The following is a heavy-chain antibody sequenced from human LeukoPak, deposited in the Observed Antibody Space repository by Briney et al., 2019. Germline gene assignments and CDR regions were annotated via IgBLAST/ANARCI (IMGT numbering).Heavy chain of an antibody. CDR2: ISYDGSNK. CDR1: GFTFSSYG. D-gene: IGHD5-18*01. V-gene: IGHV3-30*18. Sequence: PGRSLRLSCAASGFTFSSYGMHWVRQAPGKGLEWVAVISYDGSNKYYADSVKGRFTISRDNSKNTLYLQMNSLRAEDTAVYYCAKDSRRNDGTSMVTDYWGQGTLVTVSS. J-gene: IGHJ4*02. CDR3: AKDSRRNDGTSMVTDY.